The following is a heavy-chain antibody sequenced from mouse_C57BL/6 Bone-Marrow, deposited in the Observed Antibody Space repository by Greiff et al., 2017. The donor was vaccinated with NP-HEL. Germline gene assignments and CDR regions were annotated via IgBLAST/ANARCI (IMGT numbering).Heavy chain of an antibody. CDR3: ARSPPYYNGSLYFDY. Sequence: VQLQQSGAELARPGASVKLSCKASGYTFTSYGISWVKQRTGQGLEWIGEIYPRSGNTYYNEKFKGKATLTADKSSSTAYMELRSLTSEDSAVYFCARSPPYYNGSLYFDYWGQGTTLTVSS. D-gene: IGHD1-1*01. V-gene: IGHV1-81*01. J-gene: IGHJ2*01. CDR1: GYTFTSYG. CDR2: IYPRSGNT.